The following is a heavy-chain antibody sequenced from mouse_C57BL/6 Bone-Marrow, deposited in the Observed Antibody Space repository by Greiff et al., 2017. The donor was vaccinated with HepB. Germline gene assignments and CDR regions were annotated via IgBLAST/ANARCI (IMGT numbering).Heavy chain of an antibody. J-gene: IGHJ4*01. CDR2: TFYSGIT. V-gene: IGHV3-3*01. CDR1: GFSINSDCY. CDR3: ARVLSTVVGYYAMDY. D-gene: IGHD1-1*01. Sequence: VQLQQSGPSLVRPSQTLSLTCTVTGFSINSDCYWIWIRQFPGNKLEYIGYTFYSGITYYNPSLESRTYITRDTSKNQFSLKLSSVTTEDTATYYCARVLSTVVGYYAMDYWGQGTSVTVSS.